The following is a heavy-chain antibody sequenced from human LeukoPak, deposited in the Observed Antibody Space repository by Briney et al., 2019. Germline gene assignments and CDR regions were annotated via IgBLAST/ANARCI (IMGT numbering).Heavy chain of an antibody. CDR2: ISGSGGST. V-gene: IGHV3-23*01. CDR1: GFTFSGYA. J-gene: IGHJ3*02. D-gene: IGHD1-26*01. CDR3: ATPYSGSYLPLPPDAFDI. Sequence: GGPLRLSCAASGFTFSGYAMSWVRQAPGKGLEWVSAISGSGGSTYYADSVKGRFTISRDNSKNTLYLQMNSLRAEDTAVYYCATPYSGSYLPLPPDAFDIWGQGTMVTVSS.